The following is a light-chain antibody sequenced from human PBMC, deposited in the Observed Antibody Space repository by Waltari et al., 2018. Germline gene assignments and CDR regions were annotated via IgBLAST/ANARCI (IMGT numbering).Light chain of an antibody. CDR3: SSYRSSSPLV. V-gene: IGLV2-14*01. CDR2: DVS. J-gene: IGLJ3*02. CDR1: SSDVGGYNY. Sequence: QSALTQPASVSGSPGQSIPISCTGTSSDVGGYNYVSWYQQHPGKAPKLMIHDVSNRPSGVSNRFSGSKSGNTASLTISGLQAADEADYYCSSYRSSSPLVFGGGTKLTVL.